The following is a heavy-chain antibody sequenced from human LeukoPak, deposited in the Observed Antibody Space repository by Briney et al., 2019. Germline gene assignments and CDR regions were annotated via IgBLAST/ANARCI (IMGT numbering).Heavy chain of an antibody. V-gene: IGHV4-4*07. Sequence: PSETLSLTCTVSGGSINSYYWSWIRQPAGKGLEWIGRIYSSGSTNYNPSLESRVTISVDTSKSQFSLKLNSVTAADTAVYYCARAYYSDSNAPYYFDSWGQGTLVTVSS. CDR2: IYSSGST. J-gene: IGHJ4*02. CDR3: ARAYYSDSNAPYYFDS. D-gene: IGHD3-22*01. CDR1: GGSINSYY.